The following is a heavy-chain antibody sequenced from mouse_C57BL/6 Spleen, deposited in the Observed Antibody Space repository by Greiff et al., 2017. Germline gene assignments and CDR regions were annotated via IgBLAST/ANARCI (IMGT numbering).Heavy chain of an antibody. Sequence: EVHLVESGGGLVKPGGSLKLSCAASGFTFSSYTMSWVRQTPEKRLEWVATISGGGGNTYYPDSVKGRFTISRDNAKNTLYLQMSSLRSEDTALYYCARQRLRRRDYYAMDYWGQGTSVTVSS. D-gene: IGHD2-4*01. CDR3: ARQRLRRRDYYAMDY. CDR2: ISGGGGNT. J-gene: IGHJ4*01. CDR1: GFTFSSYT. V-gene: IGHV5-9*01.